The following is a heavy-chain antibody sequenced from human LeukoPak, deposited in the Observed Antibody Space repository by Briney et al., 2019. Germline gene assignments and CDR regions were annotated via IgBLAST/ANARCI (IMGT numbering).Heavy chain of an antibody. J-gene: IGHJ5*02. CDR2: FDPEDGET. V-gene: IGHV1-24*01. D-gene: IGHD2-15*01. Sequence: ASVKXXXXXSXXXXXXLSXHWVRXAPGKGLEWMGGFDPEDGETIYAQKFQGRVTMTEDTSTDTAYMELSSLRSEDTAVYYCATTGYCSGGSCRLYWFDPWGQGTLVTVSS. CDR1: XXXXXXLS. CDR3: ATTGYCSGGSCRLYWFDP.